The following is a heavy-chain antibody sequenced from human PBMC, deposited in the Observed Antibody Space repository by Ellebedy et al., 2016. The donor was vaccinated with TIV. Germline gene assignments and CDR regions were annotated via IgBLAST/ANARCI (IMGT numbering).Heavy chain of an antibody. CDR1: GGSISSYY. CDR2: IYTSGST. D-gene: IGHD6-19*01. V-gene: IGHV4-4*07. Sequence: MPSETLSLTCTVSGGSISSYYWSWIRQPAGKGLEWIGCIYTSGSTNYNPSLKRRVTMSVDTSKNQFSLKLSTVTAADTAVYCCASGYSSGWLDYWGQGTLVTVSS. J-gene: IGHJ4*02. CDR3: ASGYSSGWLDY.